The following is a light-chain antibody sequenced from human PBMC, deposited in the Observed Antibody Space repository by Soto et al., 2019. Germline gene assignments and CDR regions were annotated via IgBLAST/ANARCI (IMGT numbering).Light chain of an antibody. CDR3: ASFRSGTILV. CDR1: RSDIGGSNF. V-gene: IGLV2-14*01. CDR2: EVN. Sequence: QSVLTQPASVSGSPGQSVTISCTGPRSDIGGSNFISWYQHSPGKAPRLLIYEVNNRPSGVSKRFSGSKAGNTACLTISGLLDDDEADYFCASFRSGTILVFGSGTKVTVL. J-gene: IGLJ1*01.